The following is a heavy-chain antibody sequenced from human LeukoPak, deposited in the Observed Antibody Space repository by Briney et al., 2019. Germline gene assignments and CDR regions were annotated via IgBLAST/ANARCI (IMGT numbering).Heavy chain of an antibody. J-gene: IGHJ4*02. CDR1: GGSIISSNW. CDR2: IYHSGSA. Sequence: SGTLSLTCAVSGGSIISSNWWGWVRQLPGKGLEWIGVIYHSGSANNNPSLKSRVTISVDKSKNQFSLKLSSVTAADTAVYYCARIAAAGIDYWGQGTLVTVSS. CDR3: ARIAAAGIDY. V-gene: IGHV4-4*02. D-gene: IGHD6-13*01.